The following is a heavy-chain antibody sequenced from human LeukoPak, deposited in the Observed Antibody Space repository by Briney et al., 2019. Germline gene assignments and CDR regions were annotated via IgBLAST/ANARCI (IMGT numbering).Heavy chain of an antibody. D-gene: IGHD4-11*01. CDR1: GFTFSSYS. CDR2: ISSSSSTI. CDR3: ARVNDYSNYEVGRAGY. Sequence: GGSLRLSCAASGFTFSSYSMSWVRQAPGKGLEWVSYISSSSSTIYYADSVKGRFTISRDNAKNSLYLQMNSLRAEDTAVYYCARVNDYSNYEVGRAGYWGQGTLVTVSS. J-gene: IGHJ4*02. V-gene: IGHV3-48*01.